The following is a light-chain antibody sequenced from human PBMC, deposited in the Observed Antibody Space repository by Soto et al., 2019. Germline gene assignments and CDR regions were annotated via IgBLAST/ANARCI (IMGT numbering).Light chain of an antibody. CDR3: QQSRT. CDR1: QSISSW. J-gene: IGKJ1*01. V-gene: IGKV1-5*03. Sequence: DIQMTQSPSTLAASVGDTVTITCRASQSISSWLAWYQQKPGKAPKLLIQKASSLESGVPSRFSGSRSGTEFTLPITSLQPDDFATYYCQQSRTFGQGTKVEIK. CDR2: KAS.